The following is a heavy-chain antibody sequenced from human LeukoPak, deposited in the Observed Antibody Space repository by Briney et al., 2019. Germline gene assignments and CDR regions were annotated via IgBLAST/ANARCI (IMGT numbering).Heavy chain of an antibody. V-gene: IGHV3-23*01. CDR3: TKRVDGSGSYYIDY. J-gene: IGHJ4*01. D-gene: IGHD3-10*01. CDR1: GFTFSSYA. CDR2: VSEYRSTP. Sequence: GGSLRLSCAASGFTFSSYAMSWVRQAPGKGLEWVSAVSEYRSTPYYADSVRGRFTISRDNSKNTLYLQMDSLTAEDTAIYYCTKRVDGSGSYYIDYWGQGILVTVSS.